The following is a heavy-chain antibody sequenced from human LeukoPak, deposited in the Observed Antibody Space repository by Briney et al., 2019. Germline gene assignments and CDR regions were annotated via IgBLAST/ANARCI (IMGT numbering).Heavy chain of an antibody. V-gene: IGHV4-34*01. CDR3: ARGQDSSGYYVGY. D-gene: IGHD3-22*01. Sequence: PSETLSLTCAVYGGSFSGYYWSWIRQPPGKGLEWIGEINHSGSTNYNPSLKSRVTISVDTSKNQFSLKLCSVTAADTAVYYCARGQDSSGYYVGYWGQGTLVTVSS. CDR2: INHSGST. CDR1: GGSFSGYY. J-gene: IGHJ4*02.